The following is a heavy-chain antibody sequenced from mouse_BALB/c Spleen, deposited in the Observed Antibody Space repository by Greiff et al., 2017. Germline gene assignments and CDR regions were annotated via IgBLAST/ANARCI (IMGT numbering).Heavy chain of an antibody. Sequence: QVQLQQSGAELAKPGASVKMSCKASGYTFTSYWMHWVKQRPGQGLEWIGYINPSTGYTEYNQKFKGKATLTADKSSSTAYMRLSSLTSEDSAVYYCARRLLTSYWGQGTTLTVSS. J-gene: IGHJ2*01. CDR1: GYTFTSYW. CDR3: ARRLLTSY. V-gene: IGHV1-7*01. D-gene: IGHD2-3*01. CDR2: INPSTGYT.